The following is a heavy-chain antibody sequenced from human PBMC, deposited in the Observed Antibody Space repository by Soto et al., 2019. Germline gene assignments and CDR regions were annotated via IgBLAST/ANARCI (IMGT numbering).Heavy chain of an antibody. J-gene: IGHJ4*02. Sequence: PSETLSLTCAVYGGSFSGYYWSWIRQPPGKGLEWIGEINHSGSTNYNPSLKSRVTISVDTSKNQFSLKLSSVTAADTAVYYCARGRIPRVGKMATKLPTDRFDYWGQGTLVTVSS. CDR3: ARGRIPRVGKMATKLPTDRFDY. CDR2: INHSGST. D-gene: IGHD5-12*01. V-gene: IGHV4-34*01. CDR1: GGSFSGYY.